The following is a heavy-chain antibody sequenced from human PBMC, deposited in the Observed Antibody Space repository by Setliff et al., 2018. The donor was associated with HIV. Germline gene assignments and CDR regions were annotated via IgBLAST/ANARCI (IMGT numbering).Heavy chain of an antibody. D-gene: IGHD3-9*01. CDR3: ARDQSDYNVLTGFGDFDY. Sequence: PSETLSLTCTVSGGSISSTSYYWGWIRQPPGKGLEWIASIYYSGSTYYNSPLQGRISISIDTSKNQFSLTLTSVTAADTAMYYCARDQSDYNVLTGFGDFDYWGHGTLVTVSS. CDR1: GGSISSTSYY. CDR2: IYYSGST. J-gene: IGHJ4*01. V-gene: IGHV4-39*07.